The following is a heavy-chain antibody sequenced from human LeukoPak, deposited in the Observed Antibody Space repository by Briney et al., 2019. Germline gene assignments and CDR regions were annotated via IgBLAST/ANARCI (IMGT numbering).Heavy chain of an antibody. CDR2: ISAYNGNT. J-gene: IGHJ5*02. D-gene: IGHD2-2*02. CDR3: ARDAAGYCSSTSCYTLNWFDP. V-gene: IGHV1-18*04. CDR1: GYTFTGYY. Sequence: ASVKVSCKASGYTFTGYYMRWVRQAPGQGLEWMGWISAYNGNTNYAQKLQGRVTMTTDTSTSTAYMELRSLRSDDTAVYYCARDAAGYCSSTSCYTLNWFDPWGQGTLVTVSS.